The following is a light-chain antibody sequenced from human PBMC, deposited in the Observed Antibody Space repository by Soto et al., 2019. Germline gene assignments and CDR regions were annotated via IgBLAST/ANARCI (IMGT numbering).Light chain of an antibody. Sequence: SALTQPPSASGAPGQSVTISCTGTSSDVGGYNYVSWYQQHPGKAPKLMIYDVNKRPPGVPDRFSGSKSSNTASLTVSGLQAEDEADYYCSSYAGSNGVVFGGGTKLTVL. CDR2: DVN. J-gene: IGLJ2*01. CDR3: SSYAGSNGVV. CDR1: SSDVGGYNY. V-gene: IGLV2-8*01.